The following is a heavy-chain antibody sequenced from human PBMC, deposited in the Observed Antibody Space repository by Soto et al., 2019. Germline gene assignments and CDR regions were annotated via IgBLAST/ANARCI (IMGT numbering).Heavy chain of an antibody. CDR1: GASISSGGYS. D-gene: IGHD6-13*01. CDR3: ARSGYSSSDFDH. J-gene: IGHJ4*01. Sequence: SETLSLTCSVSGASISSGGYSWNWILQSPGKGLEWIGFIYDRGTTYYNPSLESRVTISVDGSKNQFSLNLTSVTAADTAVYYCARSGYSSSDFDHWGQGTLVTVSS. V-gene: IGHV4-30-2*06. CDR2: IYDRGTT.